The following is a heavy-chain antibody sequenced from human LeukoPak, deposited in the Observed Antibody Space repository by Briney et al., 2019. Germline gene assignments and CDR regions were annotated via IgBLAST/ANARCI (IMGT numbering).Heavy chain of an antibody. V-gene: IGHV3-7*03. J-gene: IGHJ4*02. CDR1: GLSISGQW. Sequence: PGGSLRLSCVASGLSISGQWMNWVRQAPGQGLEWVANIKHDGSEEYYVDSVKGRFTVSRDNSKNTLYLQMNSLRAEDTAVYYCVAGYSYAFYNYWGQGTLVTVSS. D-gene: IGHD5-18*01. CDR2: IKHDGSEE. CDR3: VAGYSYAFYNY.